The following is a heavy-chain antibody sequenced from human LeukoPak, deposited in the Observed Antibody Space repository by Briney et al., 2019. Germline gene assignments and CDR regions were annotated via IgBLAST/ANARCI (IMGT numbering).Heavy chain of an antibody. J-gene: IGHJ4*02. Sequence: SVKVSCKASGGTFSSCAISWVRQAPGQGLEWMGGIIPIFGTANYAQKFQGRVTITADESTSTAYMELSSLRSEDTAVYYCARSSLAYCGGDCYLGGNYWGQGTLVTVSS. CDR2: IIPIFGTA. CDR1: GGTFSSCA. D-gene: IGHD2-21*02. CDR3: ARSSLAYCGGDCYLGGNY. V-gene: IGHV1-69*01.